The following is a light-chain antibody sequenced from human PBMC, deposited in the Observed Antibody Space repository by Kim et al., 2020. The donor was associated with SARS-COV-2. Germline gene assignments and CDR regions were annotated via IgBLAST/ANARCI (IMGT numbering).Light chain of an antibody. CDR2: GAS. CDR3: QHYGNSTWT. Sequence: SPGERATLSCRASQSVSSSYLAWYQQKPGQAPRLLIYGASSRATDIPDRFSGSGSGTDFTLTISRLEPEDFAVYYCQHYGNSTWTFFQGTKVDIK. CDR1: QSVSSSY. J-gene: IGKJ1*01. V-gene: IGKV3-20*01.